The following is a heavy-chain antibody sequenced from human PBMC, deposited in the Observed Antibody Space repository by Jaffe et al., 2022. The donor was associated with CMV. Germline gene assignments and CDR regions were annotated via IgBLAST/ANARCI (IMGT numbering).Heavy chain of an antibody. J-gene: IGHJ4*02. Sequence: EVQLVQSGAEVKKPGESLKISCKGSGYSFSSYWIGWVRQMPGKGLEWMGIIYPGDSATRYSPSFQGQVTISVDKSITTAYLQWRSLKASDTAIYYCARKAPSSYYYDSSGYFDYWGQGTLVTVSS. V-gene: IGHV5-51*01. CDR2: IYPGDSAT. CDR3: ARKAPSSYYYDSSGYFDY. CDR1: GYSFSSYW. D-gene: IGHD3-22*01.